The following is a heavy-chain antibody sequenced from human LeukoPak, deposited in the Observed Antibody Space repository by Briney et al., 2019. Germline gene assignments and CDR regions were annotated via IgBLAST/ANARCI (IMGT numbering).Heavy chain of an antibody. CDR3: ALRTYYYYYMDV. J-gene: IGHJ6*03. D-gene: IGHD3-3*01. Sequence: PSETLSLTCTVSGGSISSSSYYWGWIRQPPGKGLEWIGSTYYSGSTYYNPSLKSRVTISVDTSKNQFSLKLSSVTAADTAVYYCALRTYYYYYMDVWGKGTTVTVSS. V-gene: IGHV4-39*01. CDR1: GGSISSSSYY. CDR2: TYYSGST.